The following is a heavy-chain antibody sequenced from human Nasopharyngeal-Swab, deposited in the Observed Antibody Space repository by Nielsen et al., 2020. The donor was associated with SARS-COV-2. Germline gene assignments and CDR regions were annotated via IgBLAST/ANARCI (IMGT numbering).Heavy chain of an antibody. CDR3: AGLHIVAVKAFDI. CDR2: IYYSGST. V-gene: IGHV4-61*06. D-gene: IGHD2-21*01. J-gene: IGHJ3*02. Sequence: WIRQPPGKGLEWIGYIYYSGSTNYNPSLKSRVTISVDTSKNQFSLKLSSVTAADTAVYYCAGLHIVAVKAFDIWGQGTMVTVSS.